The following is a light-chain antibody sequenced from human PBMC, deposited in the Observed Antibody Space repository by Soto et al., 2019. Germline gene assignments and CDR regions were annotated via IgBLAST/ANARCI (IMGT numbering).Light chain of an antibody. CDR3: QQYHNWPPWT. CDR2: GTS. CDR1: QSVSTN. Sequence: EIVMTQYPATLSVSPGERATISCRASQSVSTNLAWYQQKPGQAPRLLIYGTSTRATGIPARFSGSGSGTEFTLTISSLQSEDFAVYYCQQYHNWPPWTFGLGTKVEVK. J-gene: IGKJ1*01. V-gene: IGKV3-15*01.